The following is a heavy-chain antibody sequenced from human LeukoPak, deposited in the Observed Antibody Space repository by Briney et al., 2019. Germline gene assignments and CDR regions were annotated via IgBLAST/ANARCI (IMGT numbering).Heavy chain of an antibody. D-gene: IGHD6-13*01. V-gene: IGHV4-31*03. J-gene: IGHJ4*02. CDR1: GGSISTGGFY. CDR2: INYSGSM. CDR3: ARGSSWTFDY. Sequence: MSSETLSLTCTVSGGSISTGGFYWTWIRQHPGKGLEWIGYINYSGSMYYNPSLKSRVIISLDTSKNQFSLKLSSVTAADTAMYYCARGSSWTFDYWGRGTLVTVSS.